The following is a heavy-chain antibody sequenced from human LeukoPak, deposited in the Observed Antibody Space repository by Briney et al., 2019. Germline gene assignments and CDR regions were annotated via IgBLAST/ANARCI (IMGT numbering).Heavy chain of an antibody. CDR3: ARDGPDYGRAFDI. V-gene: IGHV3-66*01. Sequence: GGSLRLSCAASGFTFSSYWMSWVRQAPGKGLEWVSVIYSGGSTYYADSVKGRFTISRDNSKNTLYLQMNSLRAEDTAVYYCARDGPDYGRAFDIWGQGTMVTVSS. D-gene: IGHD4-17*01. CDR1: GFTFSSYW. J-gene: IGHJ3*02. CDR2: IYSGGST.